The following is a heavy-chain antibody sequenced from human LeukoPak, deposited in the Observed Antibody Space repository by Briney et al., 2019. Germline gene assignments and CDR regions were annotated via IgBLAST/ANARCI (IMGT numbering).Heavy chain of an antibody. CDR1: GYTFTSYY. V-gene: IGHV1-46*01. CDR3: ARGPPGYYYDSSGYLGY. Sequence: ASVKVSCKASGYTFTSYYMHWVRQAPGQGLEWMGIINPSGGSTSYAQKFQGRVTMTRDTSTSTVYMELSSLRSEDTAVYYCARGPPGYYYDSSGYLGYWGQGTLVTVSS. J-gene: IGHJ4*02. CDR2: INPSGGST. D-gene: IGHD3-22*01.